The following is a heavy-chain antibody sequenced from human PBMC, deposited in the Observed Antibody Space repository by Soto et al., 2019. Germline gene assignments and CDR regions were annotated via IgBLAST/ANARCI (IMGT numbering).Heavy chain of an antibody. CDR3: AREENCRGGTCYSEYFHH. CDR2: VNPSGGSA. CDR1: GYIFTAYS. Sequence: QVQLVQSGAEVKNPGASVKVSCKTSGYIFTAYSMHWVRQAPGQGLEWMGVVNPSGGSAHYAQSFEGSVTLTRETSTSTFYMELSSLRSEDTAVYYCAREENCRGGTCYSEYFHHWGQGTLVTDSS. V-gene: IGHV1-46*01. J-gene: IGHJ1*01. D-gene: IGHD2-15*01.